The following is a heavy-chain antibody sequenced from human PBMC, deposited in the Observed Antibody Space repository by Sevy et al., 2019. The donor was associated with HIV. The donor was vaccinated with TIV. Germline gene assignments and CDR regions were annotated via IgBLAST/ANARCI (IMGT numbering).Heavy chain of an antibody. CDR3: AREGCTKPHDY. V-gene: IGHV3-23*01. CDR1: GFTFSKYS. CDR2: LSFGCGEK. J-gene: IGHJ4*02. D-gene: IGHD2-8*01. Sequence: GGSLRLSCAASGFTFSKYSMSWVRQTPGKGLEWVSTLSFGCGEKNYADSVKGRFTISRDNSKSSVYLQMNNLRPEDTAVYYCAREGCTKPHDYWGQGTLVTVSS.